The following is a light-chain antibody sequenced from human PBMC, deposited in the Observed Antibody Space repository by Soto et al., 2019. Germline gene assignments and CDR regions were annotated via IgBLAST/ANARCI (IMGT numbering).Light chain of an antibody. V-gene: IGKV1-33*01. CDR3: QQFSNNQGT. J-gene: IGKJ5*01. Sequence: DIQMTQSPSSLSASLGDRVTITCQASQNINNYLNWYQQKPGRAPKLLIYDASNLEAGVPSRFRGSGSGTHFTLTISSLQPEDFATYYCQQFSNNQGTFGQGTRLEIK. CDR1: QNINNY. CDR2: DAS.